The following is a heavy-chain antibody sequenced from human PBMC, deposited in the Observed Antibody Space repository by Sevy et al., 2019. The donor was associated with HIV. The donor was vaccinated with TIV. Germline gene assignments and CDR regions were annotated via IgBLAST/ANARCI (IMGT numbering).Heavy chain of an antibody. CDR1: GFTFSTYW. CDR2: INQDGSQK. D-gene: IGHD3-9*01. CDR3: AREFDGGPDY. V-gene: IGHV3-7*01. J-gene: IGHJ4*02. Sequence: VGSLRLSCGASGFTFSTYWMNWVRQAPGKGLEWVANINQDGSQKYYVDSVKGRFTISKDNAKNSLYLQMSSLRAEDTAVYYCAREFDGGPDYWGQGTLVTVSS.